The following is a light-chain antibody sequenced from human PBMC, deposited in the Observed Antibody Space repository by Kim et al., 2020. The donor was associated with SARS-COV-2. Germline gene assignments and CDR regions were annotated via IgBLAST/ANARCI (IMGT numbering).Light chain of an antibody. Sequence: EIVMTQSPATLSMSPGERGTLSCRASQSVSSNLAWYQQKPGQAPRLLIYGASTRATGIPARFSGSGSGTDFTLTISSLEPEDFAVYYCQQRSNWPITFGQGTRLEIK. CDR1: QSVSSN. J-gene: IGKJ5*01. CDR3: QQRSNWPIT. V-gene: IGKV3-11*01. CDR2: GAS.